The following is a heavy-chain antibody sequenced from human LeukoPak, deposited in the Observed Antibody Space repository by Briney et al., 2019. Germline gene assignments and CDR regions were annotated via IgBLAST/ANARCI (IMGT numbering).Heavy chain of an antibody. J-gene: IGHJ4*02. CDR1: GFTFSSYA. CDR3: VRDSDWSCSGSTCYSFFDY. Sequence: PGGSLRLSCAASGFTFSSYAMSWVRQAPGKGLEWVSAISGSGGSTYYADSVKGRFTISRDNSKNTLYLQMNSLRAEDTAVYYCVRDSDWSCSGSTCYSFFDYWGQGTLVTVSP. V-gene: IGHV3-23*01. CDR2: ISGSGGST. D-gene: IGHD2-15*01.